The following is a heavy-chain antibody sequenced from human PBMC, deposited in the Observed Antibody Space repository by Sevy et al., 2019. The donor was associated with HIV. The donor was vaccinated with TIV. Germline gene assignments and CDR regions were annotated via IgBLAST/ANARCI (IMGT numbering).Heavy chain of an antibody. CDR1: GFTFSSYA. CDR3: SKDVISVSYGGFFDY. V-gene: IGHV3-23*01. CDR2: ISGSGGST. D-gene: IGHD1-26*01. J-gene: IGHJ4*02. Sequence: GGSLRLSCAASGFTFSSYAMSWVRQAPGKGLEWVSAISGSGGSTYYADSVKGRFTISSDNSKNTLYLLMTSLRAEDTAVYYCSKDVISVSYGGFFDYWGQGTLVTVSS.